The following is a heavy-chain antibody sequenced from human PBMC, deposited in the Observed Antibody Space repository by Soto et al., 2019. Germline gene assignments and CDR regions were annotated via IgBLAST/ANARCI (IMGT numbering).Heavy chain of an antibody. D-gene: IGHD5-12*01. V-gene: IGHV5-51*01. J-gene: IGHJ6*02. CDR2: IYPGDSDT. Sequence: PGESLKISCKGSGYSFTSYWIGWVRQMPGKGLEWMGIIYPGDSDTRYSPSFQGQVTISADKSISTAYLQWSSLKASDTAMYYCARRIGDGYNIGYSYYYGMDVWGQGTTVTVSS. CDR1: GYSFTSYW. CDR3: ARRIGDGYNIGYSYYYGMDV.